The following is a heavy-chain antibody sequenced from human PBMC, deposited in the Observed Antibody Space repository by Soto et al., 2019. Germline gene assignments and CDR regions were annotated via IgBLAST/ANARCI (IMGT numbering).Heavy chain of an antibody. CDR1: GYTFTSYG. CDR3: AFSSRGSGWYSYYYYYGMDV. V-gene: IGHV1-18*01. D-gene: IGHD6-19*01. J-gene: IGHJ6*02. Sequence: ASVKVSCKASGYTFTSYGISWVRQAPGQGLEWMGWISAYNGNTNYAQKLQGRVTMTTDTSTSTAYMELRSLRSDDTAVYYCAFSSRGSGWYSYYYYYGMDVWGQGTTVTVSS. CDR2: ISAYNGNT.